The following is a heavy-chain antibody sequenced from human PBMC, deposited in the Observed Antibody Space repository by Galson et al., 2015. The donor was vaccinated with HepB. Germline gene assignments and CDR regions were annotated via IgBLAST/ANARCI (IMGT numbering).Heavy chain of an antibody. CDR1: GFTFSSYA. J-gene: IGHJ1*01. Sequence: SLRLSCAASGFTFSSYAMTWVRQAPGKGLERVSGISGSGGSTYYADSVKGRFTMSRDNSKNTLYLQMNSLRAEDTAVYYCAKDGKVGTTYAVHFQHWGQGTPVTVSS. V-gene: IGHV3-23*01. CDR3: AKDGKVGTTYAVHFQH. CDR2: ISGSGGST. D-gene: IGHD1-26*01.